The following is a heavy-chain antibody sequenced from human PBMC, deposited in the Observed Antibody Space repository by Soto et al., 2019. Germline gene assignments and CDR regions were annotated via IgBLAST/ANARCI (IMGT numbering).Heavy chain of an antibody. CDR3: ASAKYDSSGYDAFDI. CDR1: VFPFSSYA. CDR2: ISGSGGSI. Sequence: GVSLTLSCAASVFPFSSYAMSWVRQAPGKGLEWVSAISGSGGSIYYADSVKGRFTIPRDNAKNSLYLQMNSLRAEDTAVYYCASAKYDSSGYDAFDIWGQGTMVNVSS. V-gene: IGHV3-23*01. J-gene: IGHJ3*02. D-gene: IGHD3-22*01.